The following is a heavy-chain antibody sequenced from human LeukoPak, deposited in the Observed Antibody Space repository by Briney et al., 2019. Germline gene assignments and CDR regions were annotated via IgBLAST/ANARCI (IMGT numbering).Heavy chain of an antibody. V-gene: IGHV4-59*02. J-gene: IGHJ5*02. D-gene: IGHD6-13*01. CDR2: IYNSGST. CDR3: AMAVAAAGRFGFDP. CDR1: GGSVSTCY. Sequence: SETLSLTCTVSGGSVSTCYWSWIRHPPGRGLEWIGYIYNSGSTNYNTSLQSRVTIPEKTSKDQFFLRRTSGTAAAPAVFNFAMAVAAAGRFGFDPWGQRTLVTVSS.